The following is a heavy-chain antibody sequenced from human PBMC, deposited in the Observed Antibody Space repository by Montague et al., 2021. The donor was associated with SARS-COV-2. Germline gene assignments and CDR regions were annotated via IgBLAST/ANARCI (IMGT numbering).Heavy chain of an antibody. D-gene: IGHD3-3*01. CDR1: GGSISSSSYY. CDR3: ARRRLRFLLTVAYYYGMDV. V-gene: IGHV4-39*01. Sequence: SETLSLTCTVSGGSISSSSYYWGWIRQPPGKGLELIGEINHSGSTNYNPSLKSRVTISVDTSKNQFSLKLSSVTAADTAVYYCARRRLRFLLTVAYYYGMDVWGQGTMVAVSS. J-gene: IGHJ6*02. CDR2: INHSGST.